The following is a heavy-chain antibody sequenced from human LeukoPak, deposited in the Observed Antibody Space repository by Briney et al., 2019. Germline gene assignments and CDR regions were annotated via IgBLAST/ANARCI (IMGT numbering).Heavy chain of an antibody. D-gene: IGHD6-19*01. CDR2: IYYSGST. Sequence: PSETLSLTCTVSGGSISSYYWSWIRQPPGKGLEWIGYIYYSGSTNYNPSLKSRVTISVDTSKNQFSLKLSSVTAADTAVYYCARARIAVAGILYSYYGMDVWGQGTTVTVSS. J-gene: IGHJ6*02. V-gene: IGHV4-59*01. CDR3: ARARIAVAGILYSYYGMDV. CDR1: GGSISSYY.